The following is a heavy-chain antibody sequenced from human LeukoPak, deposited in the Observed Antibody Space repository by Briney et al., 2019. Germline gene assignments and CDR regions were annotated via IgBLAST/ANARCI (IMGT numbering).Heavy chain of an antibody. J-gene: IGHJ3*02. Sequence: GGSLRLSCAASGFTFSSYWMHWVRQAPGKGLVWVSRISDGSSTSYADSVNGRFTISRDNAKNTLYLQMNSLRAEDTAVYYCARANYYGSGRAAFDIWGQGTMVTVSS. CDR1: GFTFSSYW. V-gene: IGHV3-74*01. CDR2: ISDGSST. CDR3: ARANYYGSGRAAFDI. D-gene: IGHD3-10*01.